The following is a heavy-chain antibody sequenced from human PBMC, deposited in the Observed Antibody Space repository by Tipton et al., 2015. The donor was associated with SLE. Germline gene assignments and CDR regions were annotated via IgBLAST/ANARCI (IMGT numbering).Heavy chain of an antibody. CDR1: GFTFSSYE. Sequence: SLRLSCVASGFTFSSYEMNWVRQAPGKGLEWVSYIASYDSGTVYYADSVKGRFSITRDNVKNLVYLQMDSLRAEDTAVYYCAGRPKFYFDYWGQGTLVTVSS. J-gene: IGHJ4*02. CDR2: IASYDSGTV. CDR3: AGRPKFYFDY. V-gene: IGHV3-48*03.